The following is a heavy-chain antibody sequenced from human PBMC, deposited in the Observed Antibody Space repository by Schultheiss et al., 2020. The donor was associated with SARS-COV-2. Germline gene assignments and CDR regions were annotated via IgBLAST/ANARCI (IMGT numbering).Heavy chain of an antibody. CDR1: GFTFSSYA. Sequence: GGSLRLSCAASGFTFSSYAMSWVRQAPGKGLEWVSAISGSGGSTYYADSVKGRFTISRDNSKNTLYLQMNSLRAEDTAVYYCARDGSNYVLDDNWFDPWGQGTLVTVSS. V-gene: IGHV3-23*01. D-gene: IGHD4-11*01. CDR3: ARDGSNYVLDDNWFDP. J-gene: IGHJ5*02. CDR2: ISGSGGST.